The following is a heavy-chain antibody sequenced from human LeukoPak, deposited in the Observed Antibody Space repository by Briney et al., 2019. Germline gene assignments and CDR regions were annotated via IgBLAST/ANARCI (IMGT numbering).Heavy chain of an antibody. V-gene: IGHV3-23*01. Sequence: PGGSLRLSCTGSGFTFGIYAMNWVRQAPGKGLEWVSMITGNSGLIDYADSVKGRFTISRDNDRNTLYLQMTTLRAEDTAIYFCAKDRTPDGFYSIDYWGQGVLVTVSS. J-gene: IGHJ4*02. CDR3: AKDRTPDGFYSIDY. CDR1: GFTFGIYA. CDR2: ITGNSGLI. D-gene: IGHD2-15*01.